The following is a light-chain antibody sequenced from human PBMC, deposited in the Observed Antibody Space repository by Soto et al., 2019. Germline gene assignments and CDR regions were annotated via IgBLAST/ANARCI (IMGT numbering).Light chain of an antibody. CDR1: SSDVGSYDY. J-gene: IGLJ2*01. Sequence: QSALIQPPSVSGSPGQSVTISCTGTSSDVGSYDYVSWFQQHPGKAPKLIIYDVTRRPSGVPDRFSGSQSGNTASLTISGLQPEDEADYYCCSYGDTTAVYLFGGGTKLTVL. V-gene: IGLV2-11*01. CDR3: CSYGDTTAVYL. CDR2: DVT.